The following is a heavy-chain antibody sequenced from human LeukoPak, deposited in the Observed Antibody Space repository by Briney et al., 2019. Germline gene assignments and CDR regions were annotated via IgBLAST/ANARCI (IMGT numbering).Heavy chain of an antibody. CDR3: ARGGGLRSWYDFDY. CDR2: IKEAGTEK. V-gene: IGHV3-7*04. Sequence: GGSLRLSCAASGFTLSNYGMSWVRHAPGKGRGFMANIKEAGTEKYYVDCVKGRFTISRDNDRNLVHLQMNSLSAEDTAVYYCARGGGLRSWYDFDYWGQGTLVTVSS. J-gene: IGHJ4*02. D-gene: IGHD6-13*01. CDR1: GFTLSNYG.